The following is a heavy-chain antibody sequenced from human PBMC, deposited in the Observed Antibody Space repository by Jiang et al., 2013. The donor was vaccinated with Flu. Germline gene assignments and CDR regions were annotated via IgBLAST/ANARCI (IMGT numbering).Heavy chain of an antibody. D-gene: IGHD3-10*01. CDR3: ARATYYYGSGSYYTEDYFDY. CDR2: ISYTGST. J-gene: IGHJ4*02. Sequence: LLKPSETLSLTCTVSGGSISSNSDYWAWIRQPPGKGLEWIGSISYTGSTYYNPSLKSRVTISVDTSKNQFSLNLSSVTAADTAVYYCARATYYYGSGSYYTEDYFDYWGQGTLVTVSS. V-gene: IGHV4-39*07. CDR1: GGSISSNSDY.